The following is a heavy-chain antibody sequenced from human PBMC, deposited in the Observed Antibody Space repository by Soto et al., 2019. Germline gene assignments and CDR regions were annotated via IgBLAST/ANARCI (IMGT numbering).Heavy chain of an antibody. CDR2: VSYTGNT. V-gene: IGHV4-31*03. Sequence: QVQLQESGPGLMQPSQTLSLTCTVSGGSIGSGGYWWSWIRQHPGRGLEWIGFVSYTGNTQYNPSIKSRVNISVDTSTKQFSLKLSSVTAADTAVYYCARGTIVCGKGTLVTVSS. CDR3: ARGTIV. CDR1: GGSIGSGGYW. J-gene: IGHJ4*02. D-gene: IGHD2-2*01.